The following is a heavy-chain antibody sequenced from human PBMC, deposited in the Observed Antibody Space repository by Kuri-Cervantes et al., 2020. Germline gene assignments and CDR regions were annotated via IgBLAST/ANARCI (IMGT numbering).Heavy chain of an antibody. CDR3: ARAAAGPRYFQH. V-gene: IGHV3-48*02. CDR1: GFTFSSYE. Sequence: GGSLRLSCAASGFTFSSYEVNWVRQAPGKGLEWVSYISSSSSTIYYADSVKGRFTISRDNAKNSLYLQMNSLRDEDTAVYYCARAAAGPRYFQHWGQGTLVTVSS. D-gene: IGHD6-13*01. J-gene: IGHJ1*01. CDR2: ISSSSSTI.